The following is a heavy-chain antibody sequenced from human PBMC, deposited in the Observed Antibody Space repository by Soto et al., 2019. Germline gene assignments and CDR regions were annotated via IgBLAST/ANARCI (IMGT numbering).Heavy chain of an antibody. V-gene: IGHV1-69*01. J-gene: IGHJ6*02. D-gene: IGHD3-16*01. CDR2: IMPIFGTA. Sequence: QVQLVQSGAEVKKPGSSVKVSCKASGGTFSSYAISWVRQAPGQGLEWMGGIMPIFGTANYAQKFQGRVTLSADESTSTAYMELSSLRSEDTAVYYCARYLVPHLGMDVWGQGITATVSS. CDR1: GGTFSSYA. CDR3: ARYLVPHLGMDV.